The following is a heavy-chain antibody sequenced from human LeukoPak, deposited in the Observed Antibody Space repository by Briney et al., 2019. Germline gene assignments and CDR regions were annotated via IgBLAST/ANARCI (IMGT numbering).Heavy chain of an antibody. CDR2: SSAHNGDT. J-gene: IGHJ3*02. V-gene: IGHV1-18*01. CDR1: GFTFTSYG. CDR3: AREAYCSGGSCYPDALDT. D-gene: IGHD2-15*01. Sequence: ASVKVSCKASGFTFTSYGISWVRQAPGQGLEWMGWSSAHNGDTNYAQNIQGRVTMTTDTSTTTAYMELRSLRSDDTTVYYCAREAYCSGGSCYPDALDTWGQGTMVTVSS.